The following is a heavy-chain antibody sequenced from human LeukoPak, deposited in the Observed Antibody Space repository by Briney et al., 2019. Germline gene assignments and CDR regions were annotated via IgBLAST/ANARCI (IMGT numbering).Heavy chain of an antibody. V-gene: IGHV4-39*06. CDR1: GGSISSSSYY. D-gene: IGHD3-22*01. CDR3: AREGTYYYDSSGYYYTDAFDY. CDR2: IYYSGST. J-gene: IGHJ4*02. Sequence: SETLSLTCTVSGGSISSSSYYWGWIRPPPEKGLEWIGSIYYSGSTYYNPSLKSRVTISADTSKNQFPLKLSSVTAADTAVYYCAREGTYYYDSSGYYYTDAFDYWGQGTLVTVSS.